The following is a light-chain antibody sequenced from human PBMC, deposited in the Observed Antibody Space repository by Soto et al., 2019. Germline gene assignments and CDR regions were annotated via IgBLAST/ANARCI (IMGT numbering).Light chain of an antibody. CDR1: ESISRH. CDR3: QQDYSTLAT. V-gene: IGKV1-39*01. J-gene: IGKJ5*01. Sequence: DIQMSQSPSSLSASVGDRVTITCRAAESISRHLNWYQQKPGRAPDLLIYAASTLQNGVPSRFTGSGSGTEFTLTITGLQLQDFATYYCQQDYSTLATFGQGTRLEIK. CDR2: AAS.